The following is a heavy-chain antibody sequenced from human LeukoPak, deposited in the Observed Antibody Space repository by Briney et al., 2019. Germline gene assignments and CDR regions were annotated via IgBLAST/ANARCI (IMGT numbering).Heavy chain of an antibody. CDR2: ITGSGDTT. D-gene: IGHD3-16*02. Sequence: GGSLRLSCAASGFTFTSYAMSWVRQAPGKGLEWVSAITGSGDTTYYAASVKGRFTISRDNSKNTLYLQMNSLRAEDTAVYYCARERYYDYVWGSYRFFDYWGQGTLVTVSS. CDR1: GFTFTSYA. J-gene: IGHJ4*02. V-gene: IGHV3-23*01. CDR3: ARERYYDYVWGSYRFFDY.